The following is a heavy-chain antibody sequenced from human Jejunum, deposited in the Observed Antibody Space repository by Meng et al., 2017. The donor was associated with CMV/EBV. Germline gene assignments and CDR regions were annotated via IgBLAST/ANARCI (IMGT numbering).Heavy chain of an antibody. D-gene: IGHD3-10*01. J-gene: IGHJ6*02. CDR3: ARDRVRGVIIALYGMDV. V-gene: IGHV3-20*03. CDR1: FDDYG. Sequence: FDDYGMSWVRQAPGKELEWVSGINWNGGSTGYADSVKGRFTISRDNAKNSLYLQMNSLRAEDTALYYCARDRVRGVIIALYGMDVWGQGTTVTVSS. CDR2: INWNGGST.